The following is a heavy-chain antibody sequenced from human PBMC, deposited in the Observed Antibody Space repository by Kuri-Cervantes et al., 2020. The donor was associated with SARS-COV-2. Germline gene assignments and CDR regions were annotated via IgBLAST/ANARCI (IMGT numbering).Heavy chain of an antibody. CDR2: IYYSGST. CDR3: ARHLSVLRFLEWATNWFDP. D-gene: IGHD3-3*01. CDR1: GASISSYY. V-gene: IGHV4-39*01. J-gene: IGHJ5*02. Sequence: SETLSLTCTVSGASISSYYWGWIRQPPGKGLEWIGSIYYSGSTYYNPSLKSRVTISVDTSKNQFSLKLSSVTAADTAVYYCARHLSVLRFLEWATNWFDPWGQGTLVTVSS.